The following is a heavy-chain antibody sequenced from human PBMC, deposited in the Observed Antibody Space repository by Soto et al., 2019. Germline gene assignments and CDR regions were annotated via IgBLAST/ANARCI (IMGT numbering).Heavy chain of an antibody. CDR2: ISSSSTI. Sequence: GGSLRLSCAASGFTFNTYAMSWVRQAPGKGLEWVSSISSSSTIYYADSVKGRFTISRDNVQNSLYLQMHSLRAEDTAVYYCARERGSGWTFDYWGQGTLVTVSS. V-gene: IGHV3-48*01. CDR3: ARERGSGWTFDY. D-gene: IGHD6-19*01. J-gene: IGHJ4*02. CDR1: GFTFNTYA.